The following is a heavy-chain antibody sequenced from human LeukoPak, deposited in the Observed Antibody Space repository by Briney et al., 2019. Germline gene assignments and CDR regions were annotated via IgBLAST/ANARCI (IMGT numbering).Heavy chain of an antibody. D-gene: IGHD2-8*01. CDR2: ISYDGSNK. CDR1: GFTFSSYG. J-gene: IGHJ5*02. Sequence: GGSLRLSCSASGFTFSSYGMHWVRQAPGKGLEWVAVISYDGSNKYYADSVKGRFTISRDNSKNTLYLQMNSLRAEDTAVYYCAKGSGLMVYASPFDPWGQGTLVTASS. V-gene: IGHV3-30*18. CDR3: AKGSGLMVYASPFDP.